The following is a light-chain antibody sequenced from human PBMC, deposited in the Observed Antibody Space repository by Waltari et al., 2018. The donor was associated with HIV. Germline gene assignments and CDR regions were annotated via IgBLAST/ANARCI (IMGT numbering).Light chain of an antibody. J-gene: IGKJ4*01. CDR1: QSVDTY. CDR2: DAS. CDR3: QQRSTWPPAPT. Sequence: EIVLTQSPATLSLSPGDRATLSCRASQSVDTYLAWYQQKSGQSPRLLIYDASIRATGIPARFSGSGSGTDFTLTISSLEPEDFAVYYCQQRSTWPPAPTFGGGTKVEIK. V-gene: IGKV3-11*01.